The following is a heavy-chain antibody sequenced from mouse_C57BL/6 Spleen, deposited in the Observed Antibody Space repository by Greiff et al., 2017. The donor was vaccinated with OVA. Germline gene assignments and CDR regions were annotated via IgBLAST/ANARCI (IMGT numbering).Heavy chain of an antibody. D-gene: IGHD3-2*02. CDR1: GYTFTSYW. Sequence: QVQLQQSGAELVKPGASVKLSCKASGYTFTSYWMQWVKQRPGQGLEWIGEIDPSDPYNNYNQKFKGKATLTVDTSSSTAYMQLSSLTSEDSAVYYCARSRQLSQLYFDYWGQGTTLTVSS. CDR2: IDPSDPYN. CDR3: ARSRQLSQLYFDY. J-gene: IGHJ2*01. V-gene: IGHV1-50*01.